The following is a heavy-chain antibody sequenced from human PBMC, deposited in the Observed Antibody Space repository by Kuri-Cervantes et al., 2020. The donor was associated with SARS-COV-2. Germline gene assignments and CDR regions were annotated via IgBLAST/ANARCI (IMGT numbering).Heavy chain of an antibody. V-gene: IGHV4-59*01. CDR2: IYYSGST. D-gene: IGHD3-3*01. CDR1: GGSISSYY. Sequence: SETLSLTCTVSGGSISSYYWSWIRQPPGKGLEWIGYIYYSGSTNYNPSLKIRVTISVDTSKNQFSLKLSSVTAADTAVYYCARAVTSIFGVPTNWFDPWGQGTLVTVSS. CDR3: ARAVTSIFGVPTNWFDP. J-gene: IGHJ5*02.